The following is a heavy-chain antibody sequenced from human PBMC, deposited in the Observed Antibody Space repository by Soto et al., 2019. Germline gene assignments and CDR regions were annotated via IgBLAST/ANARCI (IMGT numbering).Heavy chain of an antibody. Sequence: EVQLLESGGGLVQPGGSLRLSCAASGFTFSSYAMSWVRQAPGKGLEWVSAISGSGGSTYYADSVKGRFTISRDNSKNTLYLQMNSLRAEDTAVYYCAQLYGGNPRAGTDWFDPWGQGTLVTVSS. D-gene: IGHD2-15*01. CDR3: AQLYGGNPRAGTDWFDP. CDR2: ISGSGGST. J-gene: IGHJ5*02. CDR1: GFTFSSYA. V-gene: IGHV3-23*01.